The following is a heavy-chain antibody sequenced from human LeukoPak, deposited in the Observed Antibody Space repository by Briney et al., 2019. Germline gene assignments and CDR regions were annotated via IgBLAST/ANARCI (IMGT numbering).Heavy chain of an antibody. J-gene: IGHJ4*02. Sequence: ASVKVSCKASGYTFTSYDINWVRQAPGQGLEWMGWISAYNGNTNYAQKLQGRVTMTTDTSTSTAYMELSGLRSDDTAVYYCARGGRGFYDFWSGWAVPPFDYWGQGTLVTVSS. CDR1: GYTFTSYD. V-gene: IGHV1-18*01. D-gene: IGHD3-3*01. CDR2: ISAYNGNT. CDR3: ARGGRGFYDFWSGWAVPPFDY.